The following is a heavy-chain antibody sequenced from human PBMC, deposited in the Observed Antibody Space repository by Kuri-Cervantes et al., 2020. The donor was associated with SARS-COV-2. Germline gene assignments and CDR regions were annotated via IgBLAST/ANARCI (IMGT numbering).Heavy chain of an antibody. CDR1: GFTFSSYS. CDR3: ARALHTAMVKKLDY. CDR2: ISSSSSYI. Sequence: GGSLRLSCAASGFTFSSYSMNWVRQAPGKGLEWVSSISSSSSYIYYADSVKGRLTISRDNAKNSLYLQMNSLRAEDTAVYYCARALHTAMVKKLDYWGQGTLVTVSS. D-gene: IGHD5-18*01. J-gene: IGHJ4*02. V-gene: IGHV3-21*01.